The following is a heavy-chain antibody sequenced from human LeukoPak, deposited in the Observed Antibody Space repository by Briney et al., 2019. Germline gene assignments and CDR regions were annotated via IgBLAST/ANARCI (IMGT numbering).Heavy chain of an antibody. J-gene: IGHJ4*02. CDR2: FDPEDGET. D-gene: IGHD3-22*01. Sequence: ASVKVSCKVSGYTLTELSMHWVRQAPGKGLEWMGGFDPEDGETIYAQKFQGRVTMTEDTSTDTAYMELSSLRSEDTAVYYCATGGTYYYDSSGYYYSDYWGQGTLVTVSS. V-gene: IGHV1-24*01. CDR1: GYTLTELS. CDR3: ATGGTYYYDSSGYYYSDY.